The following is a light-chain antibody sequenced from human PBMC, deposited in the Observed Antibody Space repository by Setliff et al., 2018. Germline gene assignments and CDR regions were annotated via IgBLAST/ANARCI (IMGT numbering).Light chain of an antibody. CDR1: SSNIGSHY. Sequence: QSVLTQPPSASGTPGQTITISCSGSSSNIGSHYVYWYQLLPGTAPKLLIYNNDRWPSGYPGRFSGSKSGTSASLAISGLRSEDEAEYFCAARDDIVSSVVFGGGTKSPS. CDR3: AARDDIVSSVV. CDR2: NND. V-gene: IGLV1-47*01. J-gene: IGLJ2*01.